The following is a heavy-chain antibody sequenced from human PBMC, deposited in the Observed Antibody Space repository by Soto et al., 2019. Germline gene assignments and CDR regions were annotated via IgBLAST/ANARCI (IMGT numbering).Heavy chain of an antibody. CDR1: GYSFIDHY. D-gene: IGHD3-3*01. CDR2: FNPNNGAT. J-gene: IGHJ5*02. Sequence: GASVKVSCKTSGYSFIDHYTHWVRQAPGQGLEWMGWFNPNNGATHVAQKFKYRIIMTRDTSIKTAYMELSGLTPADTAVYYCARAPLVIPNITNFGEASPGVLDHWGPGTLVTVSS. CDR3: ARAPLVIPNITNFGEASPGVLDH. V-gene: IGHV1-2*02.